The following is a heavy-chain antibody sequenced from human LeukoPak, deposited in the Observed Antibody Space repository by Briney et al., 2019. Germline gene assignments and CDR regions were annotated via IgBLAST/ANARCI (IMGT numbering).Heavy chain of an antibody. CDR3: RCENGVDSRGPYFDY. Sequence: GASVKVSCKASGYTFTGYYMHWVRQAPGQGLEWMGWIKPNSGGTNYAQKFQGRVTMTRDTSISTAYMELSRLRSDDTAVYYCRCENGVDSRGPYFDYGGQGTLVTVSS. J-gene: IGHJ4*02. CDR2: IKPNSGGT. D-gene: IGHD3-22*01. V-gene: IGHV1-2*02. CDR1: GYTFTGYY.